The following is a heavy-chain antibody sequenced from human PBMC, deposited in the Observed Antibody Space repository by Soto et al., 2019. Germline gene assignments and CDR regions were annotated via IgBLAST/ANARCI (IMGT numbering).Heavy chain of an antibody. CDR2: INHSGST. CDR1: GGSISSGDYY. J-gene: IGHJ5*02. CDR3: ARARRDCSGGSCYRGWFDP. Sequence: SETLSLTCTVSGGSISSGDYYWSWIRQPPGKGLEWIGEINHSGSTNYNPSLKSRVTISVDTSKNQFSLKLSSVTAADTAVYYCARARRDCSGGSCYRGWFDPWGQGTLVTLSS. D-gene: IGHD2-15*01. V-gene: IGHV4-39*07.